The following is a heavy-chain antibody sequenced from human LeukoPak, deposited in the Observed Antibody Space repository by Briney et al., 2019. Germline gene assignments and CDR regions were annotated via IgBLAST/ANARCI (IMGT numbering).Heavy chain of an antibody. D-gene: IGHD3-22*01. CDR2: ISYDGSNK. CDR1: GFTFSSYG. V-gene: IGHV3-30*18. CDR3: AKDVSVIVVVLDY. J-gene: IGHJ4*02. Sequence: GRSLRLSCAASGFTFSSYGMHWVRQAPGKGLEWVAVISYDGSNKYYADSVKGRFTISRDNSKNTLYLQMNSLRAEDTAVYYCAKDVSVIVVVLDYWGQGTLVTVSS.